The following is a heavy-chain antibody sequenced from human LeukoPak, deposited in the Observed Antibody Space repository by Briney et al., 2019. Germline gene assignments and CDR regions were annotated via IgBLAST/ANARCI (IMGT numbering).Heavy chain of an antibody. Sequence: GGSLRLSCAASGFTFDDYAMHWVRQAPGKGLEWVSGISWNSGSIGYADSVKGRFTISRDNAKNSLYLQMNSLRAEDTAVYYCAREGYYGSGSSQYYYYGMDVWGKGTTVTVSS. J-gene: IGHJ6*04. CDR3: AREGYYGSGSSQYYYYGMDV. V-gene: IGHV3-9*01. D-gene: IGHD3-10*01. CDR2: ISWNSGSI. CDR1: GFTFDDYA.